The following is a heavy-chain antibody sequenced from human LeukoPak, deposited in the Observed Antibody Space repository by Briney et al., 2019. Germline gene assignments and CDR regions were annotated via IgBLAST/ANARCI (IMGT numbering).Heavy chain of an antibody. CDR1: GFTFSSYS. Sequence: GGSLRPSCAASGFTFSSYSMNWVRQAPGKGLEWVSYISSSSSTIYYADSVKGRFTISRDNAKNSLYLQMNSLRAEDTALYYCARAMGGSGSYDYYYMDVWGKGTTVTVSS. J-gene: IGHJ6*03. CDR2: ISSSSSTI. V-gene: IGHV3-48*01. D-gene: IGHD3-10*01. CDR3: ARAMGGSGSYDYYYMDV.